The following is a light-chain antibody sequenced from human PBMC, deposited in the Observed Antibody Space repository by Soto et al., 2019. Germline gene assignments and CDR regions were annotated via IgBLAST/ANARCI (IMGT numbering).Light chain of an antibody. CDR2: EVN. J-gene: IGLJ1*01. CDR3: SSYTSSSTRV. CDR1: SSDVAAYNY. V-gene: IGLV2-14*01. Sequence: QSVLTQPASVSGSPGQSITISCTGTSSDVAAYNYVSWYQQHPGKAPKLLIYEVNNRPSGVSNRFSGSKSGITASLTISGLQAEDEADYYCSSYTSSSTRVFGTGTKLTVL.